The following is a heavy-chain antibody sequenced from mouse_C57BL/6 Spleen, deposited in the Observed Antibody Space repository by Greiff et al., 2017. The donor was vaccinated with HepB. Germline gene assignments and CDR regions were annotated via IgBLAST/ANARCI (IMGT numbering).Heavy chain of an antibody. Sequence: QVQLKESGPGILQSSQTLSLTCSFSGFSLSTSGMGVSWIRQPSGKGLEWLAHIYWDDDKRYNPSLKSRLTISKDTSRNQVFLKITSVDTADTATYYCARSALDGYGSSYFDYWGQGTTLTVSS. D-gene: IGHD1-1*01. V-gene: IGHV8-12*01. CDR2: IYWDDDK. CDR3: ARSALDGYGSSYFDY. J-gene: IGHJ2*01. CDR1: GFSLSTSGMG.